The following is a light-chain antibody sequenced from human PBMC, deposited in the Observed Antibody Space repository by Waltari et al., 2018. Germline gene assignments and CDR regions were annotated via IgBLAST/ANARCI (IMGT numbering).Light chain of an antibody. J-gene: IGKJ1*01. V-gene: IGKV1-5*03. CDR3: QQYNSYPS. CDR1: QSISSW. CDR2: KAS. Sequence: DIQMTQSPSTLSTSVGDRVTITCRACQSISSWLAWYQQKPGKAPKLLIYKASSLKSGVPSRFSGSGSGTEFTLTISSLQPDDFATYYCQQYNSYPSFGQGTKVEIK.